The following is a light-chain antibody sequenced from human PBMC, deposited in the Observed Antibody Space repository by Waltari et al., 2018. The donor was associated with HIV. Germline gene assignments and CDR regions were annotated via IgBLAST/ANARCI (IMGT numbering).Light chain of an antibody. CDR3: QCYDRDNVV. J-gene: IGLJ3*02. CDR1: GGTIGNNF. Sequence: LTQPRSVSGSPGKTVTISCTRSGGTIGNNFVQWYQQRPGSSPVNVIYADKERPSGVPSRFSGSVDYSSNSASLTIAELKTEDEADYYCQCYDRDNVVFGGGTKLTV. CDR2: ADK. V-gene: IGLV6-57*01.